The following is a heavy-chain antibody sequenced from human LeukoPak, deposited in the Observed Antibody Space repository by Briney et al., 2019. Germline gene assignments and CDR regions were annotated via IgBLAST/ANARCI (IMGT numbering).Heavy chain of an antibody. D-gene: IGHD6-13*01. CDR1: GFTFSNYG. V-gene: IGHV3-33*01. Sequence: GRSLRLSCAASGFTFSNYGIHWVRQAPGKGLEWVTFIQTDGNTKYYADSVRGRFTISRDNSKNTVSLQMNSLRAEDTAVYYCAREESSLVLRGLAYWGQGTLVTVSS. CDR3: AREESSLVLRGLAY. J-gene: IGHJ4*02. CDR2: IQTDGNTK.